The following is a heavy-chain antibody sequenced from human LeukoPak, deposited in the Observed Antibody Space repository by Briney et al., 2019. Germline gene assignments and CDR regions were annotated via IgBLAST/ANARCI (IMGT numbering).Heavy chain of an antibody. Sequence: SETLSLTCTVSGGSISSGGYDWSWIRQPPGKGLEWIGYIYYSGSTNYNPSLKSRVTISVDASKNQFSLKLSSVTAADTAVYHCAREAMYSYGNNFDYWGQGTLVTVSS. CDR1: GGSISSGGYD. CDR2: IYYSGST. D-gene: IGHD5-18*01. V-gene: IGHV4-61*08. CDR3: AREAMYSYGNNFDY. J-gene: IGHJ4*02.